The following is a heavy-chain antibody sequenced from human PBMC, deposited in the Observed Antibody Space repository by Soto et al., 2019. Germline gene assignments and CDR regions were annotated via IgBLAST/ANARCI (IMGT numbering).Heavy chain of an antibody. CDR3: VDGGAIGRPPLDP. J-gene: IGHJ5*02. CDR1: GFSISDKF. V-gene: IGHV3-53*01. Sequence: PGGSLRLSCATSGFSISDKFMSWVRQAPGKGLEWISVISSGGDPSYADSVKGRFTISRDITKNTLFLQMTSLRADDTAVYFCVDGGAIGRPPLDPWGQGTLVTVSS. D-gene: IGHD6-6*01. CDR2: ISSGGDP.